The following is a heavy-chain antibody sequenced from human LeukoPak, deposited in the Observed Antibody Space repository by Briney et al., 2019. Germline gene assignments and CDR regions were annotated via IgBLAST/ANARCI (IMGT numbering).Heavy chain of an antibody. CDR1: GFTFSSYG. CDR2: IWYDGSNK. D-gene: IGHD5/OR15-5a*01. Sequence: PGRSLRLSCAASGFTFSSYGMHWVRQAPGKGLEWVAVIWYDGSNKYYADSVKGRFTISRDNSKNTLYLQMNSLRAEDTAVYYCAKEGVFTRGYCYYMDVWGKGTTVTVSS. J-gene: IGHJ6*03. V-gene: IGHV3-33*06. CDR3: AKEGVFTRGYCYYMDV.